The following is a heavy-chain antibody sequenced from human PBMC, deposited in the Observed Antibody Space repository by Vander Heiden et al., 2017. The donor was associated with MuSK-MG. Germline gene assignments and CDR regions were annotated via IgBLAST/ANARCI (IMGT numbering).Heavy chain of an antibody. V-gene: IGHV3-30-3*01. CDR2: ISYDGSNK. D-gene: IGHD2-2*02. Sequence: QVPLVESGGGVVQPGRSLRLSCAASGFTFSSYAMHWFRQAPGKGLEWVAVISYDGSNKYYADSVKGRFTISRDNSKNTLYLQMNSLRAEDTAVYYCARDQSVVVPAAIIDYWGQGTLVTVSS. CDR3: ARDQSVVVPAAIIDY. CDR1: GFTFSSYA. J-gene: IGHJ4*02.